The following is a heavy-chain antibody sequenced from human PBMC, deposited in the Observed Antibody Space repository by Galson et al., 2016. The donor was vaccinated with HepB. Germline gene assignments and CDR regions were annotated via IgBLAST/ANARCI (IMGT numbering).Heavy chain of an antibody. D-gene: IGHD1-1*01. Sequence: SLRLSCAASGFTFSSYSMNWVRQAPGKGLEWVSSISSSSTYIYYADSVRGRFTISRDNAKNSLYLQMNSLRAEDTAVYYCARLVENWNEAGRFDSWGQGTLVT. CDR3: ARLVENWNEAGRFDS. J-gene: IGHJ4*02. CDR2: ISSSSTYI. CDR1: GFTFSSYS. V-gene: IGHV3-21*01.